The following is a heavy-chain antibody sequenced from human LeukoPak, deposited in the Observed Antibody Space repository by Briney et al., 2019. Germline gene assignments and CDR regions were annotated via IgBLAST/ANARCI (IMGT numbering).Heavy chain of an antibody. CDR3: ARDRYDSGSYYDY. Sequence: SETLSLTCTVSGGSISSSSYYWGWIRQPPGKGLEWIVSIYYSGSTYYNPSLKSRATISVDTSKNQFSLKLSSMTAADTAVYYCARDRYDSGSYYDYWGQGTLVTVSS. J-gene: IGHJ4*02. V-gene: IGHV4-39*07. D-gene: IGHD3-22*01. CDR2: IYYSGST. CDR1: GGSISSSSYY.